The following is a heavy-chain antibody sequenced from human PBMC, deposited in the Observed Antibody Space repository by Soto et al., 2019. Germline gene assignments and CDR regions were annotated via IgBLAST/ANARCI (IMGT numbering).Heavy chain of an antibody. Sequence: SVKVSCKASGGTFSSYAISWVRQAPGQGLEWMGGIIPIFGTANYAQKFQGRVTITADESTSAAYMELSSLRSEDTAVYYCAREGGYGSGSYYRNDAFDIWGQGTMVTVSS. J-gene: IGHJ3*02. V-gene: IGHV1-69*13. CDR2: IIPIFGTA. D-gene: IGHD3-10*01. CDR3: AREGGYGSGSYYRNDAFDI. CDR1: GGTFSSYA.